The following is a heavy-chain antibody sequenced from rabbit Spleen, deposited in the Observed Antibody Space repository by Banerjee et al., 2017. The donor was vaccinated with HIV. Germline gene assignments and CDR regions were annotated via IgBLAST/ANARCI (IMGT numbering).Heavy chain of an antibody. Sequence: QLKETGGGLVQPGGSLKLSCKASGFTLSNYYMNWVRQAPGKGLEWIGYIDPVFGSTYYANWVNGRFTISSHNAQNTLYLQLNSLTAADTATYFCARGSATMTLVITGYYFTLWGQGTLVTVS. D-gene: IGHD2-1*01. CDR2: IDPVFGST. J-gene: IGHJ4*01. CDR3: ARGSATMTLVITGYYFTL. CDR1: GFTLSNYY. V-gene: IGHV1S7*01.